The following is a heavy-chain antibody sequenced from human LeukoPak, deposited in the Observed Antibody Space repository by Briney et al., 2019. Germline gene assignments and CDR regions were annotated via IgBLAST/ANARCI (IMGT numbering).Heavy chain of an antibody. D-gene: IGHD3-10*01. CDR2: IWTDGSNE. CDR1: GFTFSSYG. CDR3: VKDRNSGWHLSDFDY. V-gene: IGHV3-33*06. Sequence: PGTSLRLSCAAPGFTFSSYGIHWVRQAPGKGLEWVALIWTDGSNEFYADSVKGRFIVSRDNSKNTLYLQMNSLRAEDTAVYYCVKDRNSGWHLSDFDYWGQGTLVTVSS. J-gene: IGHJ4*02.